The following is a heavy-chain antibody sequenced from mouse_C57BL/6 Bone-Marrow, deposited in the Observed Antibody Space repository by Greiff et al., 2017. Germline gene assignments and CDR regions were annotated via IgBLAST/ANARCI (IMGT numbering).Heavy chain of an antibody. J-gene: IGHJ2*01. CDR3: GDYGSSWGDD. D-gene: IGHD1-1*01. Sequence: QVQLQQSGAELARPGASVKLSCKASGYTFTSYCISWVKQRTGQGLEWIGEIYPRSGYTYYNEKFKGKATLTADKSSSTAYMELRSLTSEDSAVYFCGDYGSSWGDDWGQGTTLTVSS. V-gene: IGHV1-81*01. CDR2: IYPRSGYT. CDR1: GYTFTSYC.